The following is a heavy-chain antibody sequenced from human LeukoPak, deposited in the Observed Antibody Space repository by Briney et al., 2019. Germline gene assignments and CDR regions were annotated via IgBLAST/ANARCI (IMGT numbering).Heavy chain of an antibody. CDR1: GFTFSSYS. D-gene: IGHD3-9*01. V-gene: IGHV3-21*01. Sequence: GGSLRLSCAASGFTFSSYSMNWVRQAPVKGLEWVSSISSSSSYIYYADSVKGRFTISRDNAKNSLYLQMNSLRAEDTAVYYCARTPTADWLPPGWGQGTLVTVSS. J-gene: IGHJ4*02. CDR2: ISSSSSYI. CDR3: ARTPTADWLPPG.